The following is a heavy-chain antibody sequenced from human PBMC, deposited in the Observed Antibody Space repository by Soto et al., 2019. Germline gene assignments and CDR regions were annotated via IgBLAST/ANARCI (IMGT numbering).Heavy chain of an antibody. CDR3: AKDRGALRWSEEHYYFGY. CDR1: GFTFSSYG. D-gene: IGHD4-17*01. Sequence: GGSMRLSCAACGFTFSSYGMHWARKDPGKGLEWVAVISYDGRNKYYADAVKGRFTISRDNSKNTLYLQTNSLRAEDTAVYYCAKDRGALRWSEEHYYFGYWGQRTLGTVSS. CDR2: ISYDGRNK. V-gene: IGHV3-30*18. J-gene: IGHJ4*02.